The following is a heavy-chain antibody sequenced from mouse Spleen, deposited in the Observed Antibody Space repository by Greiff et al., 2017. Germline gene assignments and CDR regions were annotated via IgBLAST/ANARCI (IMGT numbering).Heavy chain of an antibody. D-gene: IGHD2-1*01. CDR2: INSNGGST. CDR1: GFTFSSYA. J-gene: IGHJ2*01. V-gene: IGHV5-6-2*01. CDR3: ARQGYGNYFDY. Sequence: EVHLVESGGGLVKPGGSLKLSCAASGFTFSSYAMSWVRQTPEKRLEWVAAINSNGGSTYYPDTVKDRFTISRDNAKNTLYLQMSSLRSEDTALYYCARQGYGNYFDYWGQGTTLTVSS.